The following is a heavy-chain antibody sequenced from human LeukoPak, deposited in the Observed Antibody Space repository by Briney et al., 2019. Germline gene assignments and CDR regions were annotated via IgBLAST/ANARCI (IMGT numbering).Heavy chain of an antibody. V-gene: IGHV4-59*08. J-gene: IGHJ3*02. CDR3: ARRVLGSAFDI. D-gene: IGHD7-27*01. CDR1: GGSINSYY. Sequence: SETLSLTCTVSGGSINSYYWSWIRQPPGKGLEWIGYIYYSGSTNYNPSLKSRVTISVDTSKNQFSLKLSSVTAADTAVYYCARRVLGSAFDIWGQGTTVTVSS. CDR2: IYYSGST.